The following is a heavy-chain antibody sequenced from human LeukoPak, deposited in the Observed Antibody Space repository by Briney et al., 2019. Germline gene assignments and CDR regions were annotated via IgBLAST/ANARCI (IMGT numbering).Heavy chain of an antibody. CDR3: AKDQLRYSDY. D-gene: IGHD3-9*01. Sequence: GGSLRLSCSASGFTFSSYAMSWVRQAPGKGLEWVSTISGSGGNTYYADSVKGRFTISRDNSKNTLYLQMNSLRAEDTAVYYCAKDQLRYSDYWGQGALVTVSS. CDR1: GFTFSSYA. CDR2: ISGSGGNT. J-gene: IGHJ4*02. V-gene: IGHV3-23*01.